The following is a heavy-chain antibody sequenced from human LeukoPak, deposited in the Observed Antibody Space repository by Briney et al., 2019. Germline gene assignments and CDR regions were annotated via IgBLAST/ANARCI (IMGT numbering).Heavy chain of an antibody. V-gene: IGHV1-18*01. CDR1: GYTFTSYG. CDR2: ISAYNGNT. CDR3: AITGARFLEWSTGGY. Sequence: GASVKVSCKASGYTFTSYGISWVRQAPGQGLEWMGWISAYNGNTNYAQKLQGRVTMTTDTSTSTAYMELRSLRSDDTAVYYCAITGARFLEWSTGGYWGQGTLVTVSS. J-gene: IGHJ4*02. D-gene: IGHD3-3*01.